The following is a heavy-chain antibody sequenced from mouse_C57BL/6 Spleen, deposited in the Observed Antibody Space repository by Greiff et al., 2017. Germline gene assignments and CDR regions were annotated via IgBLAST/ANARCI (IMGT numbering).Heavy chain of an antibody. J-gene: IGHJ1*03. V-gene: IGHV1-61*01. CDR1: GYTFTSYW. D-gene: IGHD2-3*01. CDR3: AIYDGYSLGYFDV. CDR2: IYPSDSET. Sequence: VQLQQPGAELVRPGSSVKLSCKASGYTFTSYWMDWVKQRPGQGLEWIGNIYPSDSETHYNQQFKDKATLTVDKSSSTAYMQLSSLTSEDSAVYYCAIYDGYSLGYFDVWGTGTTVTVSS.